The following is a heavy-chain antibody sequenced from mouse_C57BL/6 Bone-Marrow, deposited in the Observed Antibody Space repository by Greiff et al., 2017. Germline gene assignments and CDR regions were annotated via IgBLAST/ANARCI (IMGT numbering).Heavy chain of an antibody. CDR3: TITHYYYGSSHDY. CDR2: IFPGSGST. CDR1: GYTFTDYY. J-gene: IGHJ2*01. D-gene: IGHD1-1*01. V-gene: IGHV1-75*01. Sequence: QVQLQQSGPELVKPGASVKISCKASGYTFTDYYINWVKQRPGQGLEWIGWIFPGSGSTYYNEKFKGKATLTVDKSSSTAYMLLSSLSAEDSAVYCCTITHYYYGSSHDYWGQGTTLTVSS.